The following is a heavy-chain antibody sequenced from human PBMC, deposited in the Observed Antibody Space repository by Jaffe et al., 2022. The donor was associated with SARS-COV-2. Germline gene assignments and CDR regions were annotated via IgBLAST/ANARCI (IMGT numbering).Heavy chain of an antibody. J-gene: IGHJ6*02. CDR3: AKGFVDTYYDFWSDPRRYGMDV. V-gene: IGHV3-30*18. CDR1: GFTFSSYG. D-gene: IGHD3-3*01. CDR2: ISYDGSNK. Sequence: QVQLVESGGGVVQPGRSLRLSCAASGFTFSSYGMHWVRQAPGKGLEWVAVISYDGSNKYYADSVKGRFTISRDNSKNTLYLQMNSLRAEDTAVYYCAKGFVDTYYDFWSDPRRYGMDVWGQGTTVTVSS.